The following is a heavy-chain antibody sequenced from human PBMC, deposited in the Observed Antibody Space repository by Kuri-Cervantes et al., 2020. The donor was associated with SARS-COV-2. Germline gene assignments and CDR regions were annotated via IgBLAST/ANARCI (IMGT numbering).Heavy chain of an antibody. CDR2: ISSSGSAI. CDR1: GFTFSDYY. V-gene: IGHV3-11*04. J-gene: IGHJ4*02. D-gene: IGHD2-21*01. Sequence: GGSLRLPCAASGFTFSDYYMSWIRQAPGKGLEWVSYISSSGSAIYYADSVKGRFTNSRDNAKNSLYLQMNSLRAEDTGVYYCASGELWADYWGQGTLVTVSS. CDR3: ASGELWADY.